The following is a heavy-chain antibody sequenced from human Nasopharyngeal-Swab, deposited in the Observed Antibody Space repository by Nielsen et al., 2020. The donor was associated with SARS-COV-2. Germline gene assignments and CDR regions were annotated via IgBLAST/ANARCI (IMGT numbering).Heavy chain of an antibody. CDR2: IYAGDSDT. CDR3: ARHRGYNYGYIDY. D-gene: IGHD5-18*01. CDR1: GYSFTSYW. J-gene: IGHJ4*02. Sequence: GGSLRLSCKGSGYSFTSYWIGWVRQMPGKGLEWMGIIYAGDSDTRYSPSFQGQVTISADKSISTAYLQWSSLKASDTAMYYCARHRGYNYGYIDYWGQGTLVTVSS. V-gene: IGHV5-51*01.